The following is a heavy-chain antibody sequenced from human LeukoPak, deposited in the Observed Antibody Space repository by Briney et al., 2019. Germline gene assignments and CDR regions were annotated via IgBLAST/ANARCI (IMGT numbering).Heavy chain of an antibody. J-gene: IGHJ6*03. Sequence: ASVKVSCKASGYTFNSYGISWVRQAPGQGLEWMGWISTYNGNTNYAQKLQGRVTMTTDTSTSTAYMELRSLRSDDTAVYYCARGLRVPAAIPDYYTDGWGKATTVTVSS. D-gene: IGHD2-2*02. CDR3: ARGLRVPAAIPDYYTDG. CDR2: ISTYNGNT. V-gene: IGHV1-18*01. CDR1: GYTFNSYG.